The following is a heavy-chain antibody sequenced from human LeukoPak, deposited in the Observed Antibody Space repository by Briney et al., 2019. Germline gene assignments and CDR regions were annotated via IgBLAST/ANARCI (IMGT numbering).Heavy chain of an antibody. Sequence: SQTLSLTCAISGDSVSSNSAAWNWLRQSPSRGLEWLGRTYYRSKWYNDYAVSVKSRITINPDTSKNQFSLQLNSVTPEDTAVYYCARSIAAAGTYDYYGMDVWGQGTTVTVSS. J-gene: IGHJ6*02. CDR3: ARSIAAAGTYDYYGMDV. D-gene: IGHD6-13*01. CDR2: TYYRSKWYN. CDR1: GDSVSSNSAA. V-gene: IGHV6-1*01.